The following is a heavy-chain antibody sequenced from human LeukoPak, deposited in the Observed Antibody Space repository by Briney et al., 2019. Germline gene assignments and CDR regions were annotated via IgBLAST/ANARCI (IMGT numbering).Heavy chain of an antibody. J-gene: IGHJ5*02. Sequence: PGGSLRLSCAASGFTFSTYTMNWVRQAPGKGLEWVSSISSSGYYIYYADSVKGRFTISRDNAKNSLYLQMNSLRAEDTAVYYCARGYCSGGSCSFDPWGQGTLVTVSS. V-gene: IGHV3-21*01. CDR3: ARGYCSGGSCSFDP. CDR1: GFTFSTYT. D-gene: IGHD2-15*01. CDR2: ISSSGYYI.